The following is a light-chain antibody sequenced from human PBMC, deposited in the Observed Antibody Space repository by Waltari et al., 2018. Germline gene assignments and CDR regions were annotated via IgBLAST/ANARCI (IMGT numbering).Light chain of an antibody. CDR2: AAS. V-gene: IGKV1-8*01. Sequence: AIRITQSPSSLSASTGDRVTITCRASQGISSYLAWYQQKPGKAPKLLIYAASTLQSGVPSTFSGSGSGTDFSLTISCLQSEDFATYYCQHYYSYPRTFGQGTKVEIK. CDR3: QHYYSYPRT. J-gene: IGKJ1*01. CDR1: QGISSY.